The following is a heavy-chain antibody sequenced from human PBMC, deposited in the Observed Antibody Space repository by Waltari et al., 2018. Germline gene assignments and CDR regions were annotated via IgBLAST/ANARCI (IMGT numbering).Heavy chain of an antibody. Sequence: VQRVQSGAEVRKPGSSVRVSCKASGGTCSSYAISWGRQAPGQGLGWMGGIIPIFGTSTYSQKFQCRVTITTDESTSTAYMELSSVRSEDTAVYYCARDGGGLGSYQDYWGQGTLVTVSS. CDR1: GGTCSSYA. J-gene: IGHJ4*02. CDR3: ARDGGGLGSYQDY. D-gene: IGHD3-10*01. V-gene: IGHV1-69*05. CDR2: IIPIFGTS.